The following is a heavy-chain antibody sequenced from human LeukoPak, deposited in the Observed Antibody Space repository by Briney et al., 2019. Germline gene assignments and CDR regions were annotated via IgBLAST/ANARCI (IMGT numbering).Heavy chain of an antibody. Sequence: KPSETLSLTCTVSGGSISNFYWSWIRQPAGKGLEWIGRIYSSGNTNYNPSLKSRVTISVDTSKNQFSLNLISVTAADTAVYYCAGDSYGMDVWGQGTTVTVAS. J-gene: IGHJ6*02. CDR2: IYSSGNT. V-gene: IGHV4-4*07. CDR3: AGDSYGMDV. CDR1: GGSISNFY.